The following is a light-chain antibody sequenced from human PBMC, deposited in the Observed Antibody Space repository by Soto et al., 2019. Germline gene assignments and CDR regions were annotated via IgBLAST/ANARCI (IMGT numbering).Light chain of an antibody. Sequence: QSVLTQPASVSGSPGQSITISCTGTSSDVGSYNLVSWYQQHPGKAPKLMIYEGNKRPSGVSNRFSGSKSGNTASLTISGLQAEDEADYYCCSYAGSYVFGTGTKVTVL. CDR2: EGN. J-gene: IGLJ1*01. V-gene: IGLV2-23*01. CDR1: SSDVGSYNL. CDR3: CSYAGSYV.